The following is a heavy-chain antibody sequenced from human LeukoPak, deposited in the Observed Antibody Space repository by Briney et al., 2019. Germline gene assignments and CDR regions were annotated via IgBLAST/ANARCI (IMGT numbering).Heavy chain of an antibody. D-gene: IGHD3-16*02. CDR3: AREGLMITFGGVIAIAEHFDY. V-gene: IGHV1-46*01. Sequence: AAVRVSFKASGYTFTIYYMHWVRQAPGQGREWMGIINTRGGRTSYVQKFQGRVTMTKYTSTGTVYMELSSLRSEDTAVYYCAREGLMITFGGVIAIAEHFDYWGQGTLVTVSS. CDR2: INTRGGRT. J-gene: IGHJ4*02. CDR1: GYTFTIYY.